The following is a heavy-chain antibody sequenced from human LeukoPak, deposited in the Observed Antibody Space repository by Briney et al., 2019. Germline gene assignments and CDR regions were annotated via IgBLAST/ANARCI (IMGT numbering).Heavy chain of an antibody. CDR3: ARAGGWYFDY. CDR2: INHSGST. D-gene: IGHD6-19*01. J-gene: IGHJ4*02. V-gene: IGHV4-34*01. Sequence: SETLSLTCAVYGGSFSGYYWSWIRQPPGKGLEWIGEINHSGSTNYNTPLKSRVTISVDTSKNQFSLKLSSVTAADTAVYYCARAGGWYFDYWGQGTLVTVSS. CDR1: GGSFSGYY.